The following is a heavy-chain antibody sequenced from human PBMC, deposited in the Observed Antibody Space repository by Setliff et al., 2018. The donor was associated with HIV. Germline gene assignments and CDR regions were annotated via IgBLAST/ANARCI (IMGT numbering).Heavy chain of an antibody. CDR3: ARSYCGDVCYSGSLDY. D-gene: IGHD2-21*02. V-gene: IGHV3-11*03. J-gene: IGHJ4*02. Sequence: GGSLRLSCAASGYTFSDSYMSWIRLAPGKGLEWVSYISSQSTYTNYADSVRGRFTISRDNAKESLYLQMNSLRAEDTAVYYCARSYCGDVCYSGSLDYWGQGTLVTVSS. CDR2: ISSQSTYT. CDR1: GYTFSDSY.